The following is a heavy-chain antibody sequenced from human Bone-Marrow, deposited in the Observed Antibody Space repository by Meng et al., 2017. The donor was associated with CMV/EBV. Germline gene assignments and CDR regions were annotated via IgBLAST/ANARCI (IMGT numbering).Heavy chain of an antibody. CDR1: GFTFSTYA. J-gene: IGHJ3*02. V-gene: IGHV3-23*01. CDR3: VKDGGDIADRSWGGAFDI. D-gene: IGHD6-13*01. Sequence: GGSLKIACAVSGFTFSTYAISWVRQAPGKGLEWVSAMSASGSKTYYADSVKGRFTISRDNSKNTLILQRKSLRAEDTALYYCVKDGGDIADRSWGGAFDIWGQGTKVTVSS. CDR2: MSASGSKT.